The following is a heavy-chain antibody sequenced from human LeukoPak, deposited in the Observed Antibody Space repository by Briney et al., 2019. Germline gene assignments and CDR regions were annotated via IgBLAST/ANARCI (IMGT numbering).Heavy chain of an antibody. Sequence: QPGGSLRLSCAAPGFTFSSYAMSWVRQAPGKGLEWVSAISGSGGSTYYADSVKGRFTISRDNSKNTLYLQMNSLRAEDTAVYYCAKAGDGVYGDHRYYFDYWGQGTLVTVSS. D-gene: IGHD4-17*01. CDR1: GFTFSSYA. CDR2: ISGSGGST. V-gene: IGHV3-23*01. J-gene: IGHJ4*02. CDR3: AKAGDGVYGDHRYYFDY.